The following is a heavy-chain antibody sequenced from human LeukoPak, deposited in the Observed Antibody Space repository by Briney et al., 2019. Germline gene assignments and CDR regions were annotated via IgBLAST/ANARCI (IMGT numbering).Heavy chain of an antibody. J-gene: IGHJ4*02. V-gene: IGHV1-18*01. CDR1: GYIFTSDG. D-gene: IGHD1-26*01. CDR3: ARDSGSYSDFDY. CDR2: ISAYNGNT. Sequence: ASVNVSCKASGYIFTSDGISWVRQAPGQGLEWMGWISAYNGNTNYAQKLQGRVTMTTDTSTSTAYMELRSLRSDDTAVYYCARDSGSYSDFDYWGQGTLVTVSS.